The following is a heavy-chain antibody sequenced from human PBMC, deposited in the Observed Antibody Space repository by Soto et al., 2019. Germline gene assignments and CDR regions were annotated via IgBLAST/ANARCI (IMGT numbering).Heavy chain of an antibody. V-gene: IGHV4-34*01. CDR1: GGSISSYY. D-gene: IGHD2-2*03. CDR3: ARGLVDIVVVPAAINWFDP. CDR2: INHSGST. Sequence: SETLSLTCTVSGGSISSYYWSWIRQPPGKGLEWIGEINHSGSTNYNPSLKSRVTISVDTSKNQFSLKLSSVTAADTAVYYCARGLVDIVVVPAAINWFDPWGQGTLVTVSS. J-gene: IGHJ5*02.